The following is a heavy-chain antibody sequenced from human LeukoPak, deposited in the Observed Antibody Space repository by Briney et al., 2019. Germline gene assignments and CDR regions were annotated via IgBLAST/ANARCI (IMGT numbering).Heavy chain of an antibody. D-gene: IGHD4-17*01. Sequence: SETLSLTCTVSGGSISSYYWSWIRQPPGKGLEWIGYIYYSGYTNYNPSLKSRVTISVDTSKNQFSLKLSSVTAVDTAMYYCARVSTGTTIWGAFDIWGQGTMVTVSS. CDR3: ARVSTGTTIWGAFDI. CDR2: IYYSGYT. CDR1: GGSISSYY. V-gene: IGHV4-59*08. J-gene: IGHJ3*02.